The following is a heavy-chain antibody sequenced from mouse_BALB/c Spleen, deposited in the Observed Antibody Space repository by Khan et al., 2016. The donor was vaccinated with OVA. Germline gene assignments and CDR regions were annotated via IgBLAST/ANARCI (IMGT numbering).Heavy chain of an antibody. V-gene: IGHV8-12*01. J-gene: IGHJ3*01. D-gene: IGHD2-4*01. CDR1: GFSLSASGVS. CDR3: ARRPRGVYSDYRFAY. CDR2: IYWDDDK. Sequence: QVTLKESGPGILQPSQTLSLTCSFSGFSLSASGVSVSWIRQPSGKGLEWLAHIYWDDDKRYNPSLQSPLTISQDPSRNQAFLKIISVDTADTATYYCARRPRGVYSDYRFAYWGQGTLVTVSA.